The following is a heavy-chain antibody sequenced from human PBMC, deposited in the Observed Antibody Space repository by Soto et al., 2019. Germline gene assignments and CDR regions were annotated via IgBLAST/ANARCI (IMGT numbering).Heavy chain of an antibody. CDR2: FIPIFTTV. J-gene: IGHJ5*02. CDR3: ARVGSSTWYNSLGP. V-gene: IGHV1-69*01. D-gene: IGHD1-1*01. CDR1: GSTFSSLG. Sequence: QVQLVQSGAEVKLPGSSVRVSCKASGSTFSSLGLAWVRQAPGQGFEWMGEFIPIFTTVNYAQKFQGRVAITADESTSTAYMELSSLRFEDTAVYYCARVGSSTWYNSLGPWGQGTPVIVSS.